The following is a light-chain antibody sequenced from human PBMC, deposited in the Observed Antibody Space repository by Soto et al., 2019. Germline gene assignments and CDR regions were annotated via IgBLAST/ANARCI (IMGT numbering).Light chain of an antibody. CDR2: EVS. CDR3: CSYAGSYTLYV. V-gene: IGLV2-14*01. Sequence: QSALTQPASVSGSPGQSIAISCTGTSSDVGDYNFVSWYQQHPGKAPKLMIYEVSNRPSGVSNRFSGSKSGNTASLTISGLQAEDEADYYCCSYAGSYTLYVFGTGTKVTVL. J-gene: IGLJ1*01. CDR1: SSDVGDYNF.